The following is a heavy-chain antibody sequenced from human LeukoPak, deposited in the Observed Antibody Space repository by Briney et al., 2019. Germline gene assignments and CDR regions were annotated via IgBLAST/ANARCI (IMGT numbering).Heavy chain of an antibody. J-gene: IGHJ4*02. CDR2: ISYDGSNK. CDR1: GFTFSSYG. V-gene: IGHV3-30*18. Sequence: GGSLRLSCAASGFTFSSYGMHWVRQAPGKGLEWVAVISYDGSNKYYADSVKGRFTISRDNSKNTLYLQMNSLRAEDTAVYYRAKDGLGRDGYNYEVDYWGQGTLVTVSS. D-gene: IGHD5-24*01. CDR3: AKDGLGRDGYNYEVDY.